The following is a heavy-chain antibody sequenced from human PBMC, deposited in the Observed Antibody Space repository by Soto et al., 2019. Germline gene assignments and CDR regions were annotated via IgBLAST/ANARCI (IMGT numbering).Heavy chain of an antibody. CDR2: ISYDGSNK. CDR1: GFTLSSYA. V-gene: IGHV3-30-3*01. D-gene: IGHD3-3*01. J-gene: IGHJ4*02. CDR3: ARGVTIFGVVSPPGY. Sequence: QVQLVESGGGVVQPGRSLRLTCAASGFTLSSYAMHWVRQAPGKGLEWVAVISYDGSNKYYADSVKGRFTISRDNSKNTLYLQMNSLRAEDTAVYYCARGVTIFGVVSPPGYWGQGTLVSVSS.